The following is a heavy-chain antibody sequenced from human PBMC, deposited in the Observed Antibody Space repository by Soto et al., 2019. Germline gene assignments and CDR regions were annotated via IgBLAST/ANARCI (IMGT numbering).Heavy chain of an antibody. D-gene: IGHD2-15*01. CDR3: ARRGAYCSGGTCYHFDY. Sequence: QVHLVQSGAEVKKPGASVKVSCKASGYTFTTYGITWVRQAPGQGLEWMGWISTYNGNTNYEQKLQGRVTMTTDTLTSTAYMELRSLRSDDTAVYYRARRGAYCSGGTCYHFDYWGQGTLVTVSS. CDR2: ISTYNGNT. J-gene: IGHJ4*02. CDR1: GYTFTTYG. V-gene: IGHV1-18*04.